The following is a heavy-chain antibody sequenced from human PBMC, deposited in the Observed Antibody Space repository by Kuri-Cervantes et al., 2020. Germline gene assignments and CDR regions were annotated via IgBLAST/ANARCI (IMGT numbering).Heavy chain of an antibody. CDR2: INPNSGGT. CDR3: ARISSSWYANY. CDR1: GYSFTNYG. Sequence: ASVKVSCKASGYSFTNYGVSWVRQAPGQGLEWMGWINPNSGGTNYAQKFQGWVTMTRDTSISTAYMELSSLRSEDTAVYYCARISSSWYANYWGQGTLVTVSS. V-gene: IGHV1-2*04. D-gene: IGHD6-13*01. J-gene: IGHJ4*02.